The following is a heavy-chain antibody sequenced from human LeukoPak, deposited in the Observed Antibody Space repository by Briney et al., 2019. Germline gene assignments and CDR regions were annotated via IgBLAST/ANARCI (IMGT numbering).Heavy chain of an antibody. J-gene: IGHJ5*02. CDR2: INPNSGAT. Sequence: ASVKVSCKASGYTFTGYYMHWVRQAPGRGLEWMGWINPNSGATKYAKKFQGRVTMTRDTPISTAYMEVSRLRFDDTAVYYCARDGGWYQLLWWFDPWGQGTLVTVSS. V-gene: IGHV1-2*02. D-gene: IGHD2-2*01. CDR1: GYTFTGYY. CDR3: ARDGGWYQLLWWFDP.